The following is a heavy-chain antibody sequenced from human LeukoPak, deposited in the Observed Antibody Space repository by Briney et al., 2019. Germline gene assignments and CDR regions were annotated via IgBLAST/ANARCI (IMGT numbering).Heavy chain of an antibody. CDR3: ARDRYSYGYLNDY. CDR1: GFTFSSYG. Sequence: GGSLRLSCAASGFTFSSYGMHWVRQAPGKGLEWVAYIRYDGSNKYYADSVKGRFTISRDISKNTLYLQMNSLRAEDTAVYYCARDRYSYGYLNDYWGQGTLVTVSS. CDR2: IRYDGSNK. J-gene: IGHJ4*02. D-gene: IGHD5-18*01. V-gene: IGHV3-30*02.